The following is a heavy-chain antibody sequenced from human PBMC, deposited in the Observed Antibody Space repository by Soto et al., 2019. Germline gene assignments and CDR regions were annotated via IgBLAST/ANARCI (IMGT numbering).Heavy chain of an antibody. Sequence: GGSLRLSCAASGFTVSSNYMTWVRQAPGKGLEWVSVIYSDGSTYYADSVKGRFTISRHNSKNTLYLQMNSLRAEDTAVYYCAKDLGGPNYDFWSGYAFDIWGQGTMVTVSS. V-gene: IGHV3-53*01. CDR3: AKDLGGPNYDFWSGYAFDI. CDR2: IYSDGST. J-gene: IGHJ3*02. CDR1: GFTVSSNY. D-gene: IGHD3-3*01.